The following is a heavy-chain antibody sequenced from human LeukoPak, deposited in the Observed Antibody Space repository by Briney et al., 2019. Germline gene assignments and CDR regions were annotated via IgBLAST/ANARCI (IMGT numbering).Heavy chain of an antibody. CDR2: ISNDGNR. J-gene: IGHJ4*02. CDR3: AKEYYDFWSGYYTNFDY. Sequence: QPGGSLRLSCAASGFTLSNYVLHWVRQAPGKGLEWVAAISNDGNRYYADSLEGRFTISRDNSKNTLYLQMNSLRAEDTAVYYCAKEYYDFWSGYYTNFDYWGQGTLVTVSS. CDR1: GFTLSNYV. D-gene: IGHD3-3*01. V-gene: IGHV3-30*18.